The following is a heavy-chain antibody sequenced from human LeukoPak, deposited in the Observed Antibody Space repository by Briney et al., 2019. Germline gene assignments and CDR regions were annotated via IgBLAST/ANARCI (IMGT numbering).Heavy chain of an antibody. D-gene: IGHD2-21*02. V-gene: IGHV4-59*01. Sequence: PSETLSLTCTVSGGSISSYYWSSIRQPPGKGLEWIGYIYYSGSTNYNPSLKSRVTISVDTSKNQFSLKLSSVTAADTAVYYCARDRSTDYFDYWGQGSLVTVSS. CDR3: ARDRSTDYFDY. J-gene: IGHJ4*02. CDR1: GGSISSYY. CDR2: IYYSGST.